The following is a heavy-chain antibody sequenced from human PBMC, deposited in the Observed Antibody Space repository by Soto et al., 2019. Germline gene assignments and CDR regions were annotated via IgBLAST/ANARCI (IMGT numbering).Heavy chain of an antibody. V-gene: IGHV3-53*01. CDR2: FESGGSI. CDR1: GFSVRTNY. CDR3: ARAGVTPDFFDY. D-gene: IGHD2-21*02. Sequence: GGSLRLSCAASGFSVRTNYISWVRQAPGKGLEWVSVFESGGSIYYADSVKGRFIISRDYARNTVDLQLNSLRADDTAVYYCARAGVTPDFFDYWGQGTLVTVSS. J-gene: IGHJ4*02.